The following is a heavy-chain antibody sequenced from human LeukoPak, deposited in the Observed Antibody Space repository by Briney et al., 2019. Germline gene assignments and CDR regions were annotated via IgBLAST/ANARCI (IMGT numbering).Heavy chain of an antibody. V-gene: IGHV5-10-1*01. Sequence: GESLKISCKGSGYSFTSYWISWVRQMPGKGLEWMGRIDPSDSYTNYSPSFQGHVTISADKSISTAYLQWSSLKASDTAMYYCARSNVPSKWWAYAMDVWGQGTMVTVSS. CDR1: GYSFTSYW. D-gene: IGHD2-8*01. J-gene: IGHJ6*02. CDR3: ARSNVPSKWWAYAMDV. CDR2: IDPSDSYT.